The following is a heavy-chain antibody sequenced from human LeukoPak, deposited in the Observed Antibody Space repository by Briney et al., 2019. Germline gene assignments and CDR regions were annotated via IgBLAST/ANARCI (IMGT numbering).Heavy chain of an antibody. V-gene: IGHV1-8*01. D-gene: IGHD5-12*01. Sequence: ASVKVSCKASGYTFTSYDINWVRQATGQGLEWMGWMNPNSGYTGYAQKFQGRVTMTRNTSISTAYMELSSLRSEDTAVYYCAREPIVATKNGMDVWGQGTTVTVSS. CDR3: AREPIVATKNGMDV. CDR1: GYTFTSYD. J-gene: IGHJ6*02. CDR2: MNPNSGYT.